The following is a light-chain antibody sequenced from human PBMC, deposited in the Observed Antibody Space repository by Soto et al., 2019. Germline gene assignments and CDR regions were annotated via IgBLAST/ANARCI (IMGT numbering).Light chain of an antibody. CDR3: QQYYSFPT. V-gene: IGKV1-9*01. CDR2: AAS. J-gene: IGKJ5*01. CDR1: QGISSY. Sequence: QLTQSPSFLAAAGRDRVTITFRASQGISSYLAWYQQKPGKAPKLLIYAASTLQSGVPSRFSGSGSGTEFTRPISSLQPDDFATYYCQQYYSFPTVGQGTRLEIK.